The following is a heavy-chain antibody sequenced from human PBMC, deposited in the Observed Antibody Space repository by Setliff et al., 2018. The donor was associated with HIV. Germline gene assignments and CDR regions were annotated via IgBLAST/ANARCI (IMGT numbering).Heavy chain of an antibody. J-gene: IGHJ3*02. CDR3: ASSFGGNSLRHEAAFDI. CDR1: GGTFSSYA. V-gene: IGHV1-69*10. D-gene: IGHD2-21*02. CDR2: IIPMLGIT. Sequence: SVKVSCKATGGTFSSYAMSWVRQAPGQGLEWMGAIIPMLGITNYAQKFQGRVTMIADKSTGTAYMDLSSLTSDDTAVYYCASSFGGNSLRHEAAFDIWGQGTMVTVSS.